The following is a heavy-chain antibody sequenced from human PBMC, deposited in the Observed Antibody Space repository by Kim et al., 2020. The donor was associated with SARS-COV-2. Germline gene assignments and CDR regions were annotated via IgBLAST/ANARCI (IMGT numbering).Heavy chain of an antibody. CDR3: ARAEERHREDY. J-gene: IGHJ4*02. Sequence: ANYAQKFQGRVTITADKSTSTAYMELSSMRSEDTAVYYCARAEERHREDYWGQGTLVTVSS. CDR2: A. V-gene: IGHV1-69*04.